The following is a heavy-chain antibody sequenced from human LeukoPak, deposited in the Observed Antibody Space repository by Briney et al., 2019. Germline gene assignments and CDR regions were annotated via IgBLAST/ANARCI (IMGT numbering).Heavy chain of an antibody. J-gene: IGHJ4*02. CDR2: INHSGST. CDR3: ARGRAPNIAAAGLGY. Sequence: SETLSLTCAVYGGSFSGYYWSWIRQPPGKGLEWIGEINHSGSTNYNPSLKSRVTISVDTSKNQFSLKLSSVTAADTAVYYCARGRAPNIAAAGLGYRGQGTLVTVSS. V-gene: IGHV4-34*01. D-gene: IGHD6-13*01. CDR1: GGSFSGYY.